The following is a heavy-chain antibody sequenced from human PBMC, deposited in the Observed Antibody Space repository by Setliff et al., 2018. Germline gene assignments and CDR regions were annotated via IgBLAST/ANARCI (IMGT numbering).Heavy chain of an antibody. CDR3: AREGVDSRSSTDYRYYMDV. Sequence: GASVKVSCKASGGTFKNYGISWVRQAPGQGLEWMGGIIPIFGTTNYAQKFQGRATIITDESTSTAYMELSSLRSEDTAVYYCAREGVDSRSSTDYRYYMDVWGKGTTVTVPS. CDR2: IIPIFGTT. V-gene: IGHV1-69*05. D-gene: IGHD6-6*01. J-gene: IGHJ6*03. CDR1: GGTFKNYG.